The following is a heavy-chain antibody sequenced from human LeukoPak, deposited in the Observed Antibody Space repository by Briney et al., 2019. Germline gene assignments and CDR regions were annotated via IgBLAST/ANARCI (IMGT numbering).Heavy chain of an antibody. CDR2: IYHSGST. CDR3: ASPISYDAFDI. D-gene: IGHD2/OR15-2a*01. J-gene: IGHJ3*02. Sequence: SETLSLTCTVSGGSISSSNWWSWVRQPPGKGLEWIGEIYHSGSTNYNPSLKSRVTISVDKSKNQFSLKLSSVTAADTAVYYCASPISYDAFDIWGQGTMVTVSS. V-gene: IGHV4-4*02. CDR1: GGSISSSNW.